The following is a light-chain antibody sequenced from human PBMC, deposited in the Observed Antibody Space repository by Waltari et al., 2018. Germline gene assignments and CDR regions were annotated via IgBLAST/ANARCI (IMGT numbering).Light chain of an antibody. CDR3: CSYARYTSLV. Sequence: QSALNQPASVSGSPGQSNTIPCPGTISDVGNYNLVPWYQHHPGKAPKLILYEVSERPSGVSNRFSGSKSGNTASLTISGLQAEDEADYYCCSYARYTSLVFGGGTRLTVL. CDR2: EVS. CDR1: ISDVGNYNL. V-gene: IGLV2-23*02. J-gene: IGLJ3*02.